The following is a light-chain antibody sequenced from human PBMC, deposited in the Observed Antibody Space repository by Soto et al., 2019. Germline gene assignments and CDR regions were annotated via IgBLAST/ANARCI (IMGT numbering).Light chain of an antibody. CDR2: GAS. J-gene: IGKJ4*01. Sequence: PGESASLSCWASQSVTKYLVWYQQKPGQAPRLLIYGASIRATGVPATFSGSGSGTEFTLSISSLQSEHLGVYYCQQDSSWPLTFGGGTKADNK. CDR1: QSVTKY. V-gene: IGKV3-15*01. CDR3: QQDSSWPLT.